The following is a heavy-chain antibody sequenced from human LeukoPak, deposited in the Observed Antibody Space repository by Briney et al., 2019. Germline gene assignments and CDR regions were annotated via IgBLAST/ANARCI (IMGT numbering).Heavy chain of an antibody. CDR1: GDTLTELS. D-gene: IGHD4-23*01. V-gene: IGHV1-24*01. CDR3: AAGARWQLLDY. J-gene: IGHJ4*02. Sequence: ASVKVSCKVSGDTLTELSIHLVRQAPGKGLEWMGGFDEPEDGEIQYSQKFQGRVTMTEDTSTDTAYMELSTLRSEDTAVYYCAAGARWQLLDYWGQGTLVTVSS. CDR2: FDEPEDGEI.